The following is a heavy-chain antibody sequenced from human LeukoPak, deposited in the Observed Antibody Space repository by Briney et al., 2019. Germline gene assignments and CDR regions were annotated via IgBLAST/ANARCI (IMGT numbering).Heavy chain of an antibody. D-gene: IGHD6-13*01. Sequence: GGSLRLSCAASGFTFSSYAMSWVRQAPGKGLEWVSAISGSGGSTYYADSVKGRFNISRDNSKNTLYLQMNSLRAEDTAVYYCAKDQQQLGYYFDYWGQGTLVTVSS. CDR1: GFTFSSYA. J-gene: IGHJ4*02. V-gene: IGHV3-23*01. CDR3: AKDQQQLGYYFDY. CDR2: ISGSGGST.